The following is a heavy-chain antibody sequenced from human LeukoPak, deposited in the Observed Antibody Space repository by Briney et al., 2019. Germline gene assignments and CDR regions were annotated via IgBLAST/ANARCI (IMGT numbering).Heavy chain of an antibody. CDR2: VSSDGGTT. Sequence: GGSLRLSCAASGFTFSSHGIHWVRQAPGKGLEWVAFVSSDGGTTYYADSVKGRFTISRDNSKYTLYLQMNSLRGEDTAIYYCTKESATGSRYSFDYWGQGTLVTVSS. J-gene: IGHJ4*02. CDR3: TKESATGSRYSFDY. D-gene: IGHD2-15*01. V-gene: IGHV3-30*02. CDR1: GFTFSSHG.